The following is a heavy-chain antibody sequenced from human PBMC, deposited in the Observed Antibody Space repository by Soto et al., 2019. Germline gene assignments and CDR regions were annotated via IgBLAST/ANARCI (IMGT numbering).Heavy chain of an antibody. CDR3: ARVGFTSGHYFDY. CDR1: GGSITSSDW. CDR2: IFHSGST. J-gene: IGHJ4*02. D-gene: IGHD2-8*02. V-gene: IGHV4-4*02. Sequence: QVQLQESGPGLVKPSGTLSLTCAVSGGSITSSDWWSWVRQPPGKGLEWIGEIFHSGSTYYNMSLKSRVTISVDKSNNQFSLKLTSMTAADSAVYYYARVGFTSGHYFDYWGQGTLVTVSS.